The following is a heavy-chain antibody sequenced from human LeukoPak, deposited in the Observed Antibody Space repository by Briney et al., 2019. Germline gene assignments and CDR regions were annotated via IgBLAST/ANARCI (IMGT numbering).Heavy chain of an antibody. CDR2: IYSGGGT. V-gene: IGHV3-53*01. CDR3: MWISTGGY. J-gene: IGHJ4*02. CDR1: GFIVSANS. Sequence: GGSLRLSCAASGFIVSANSVTWVRQAPGKGLEWVSVIYSGGGTYYADSVKGRFTISRDNSKNTVYLQMNSLRPEDTAVYYCMWISTGGYWGPGTLVTVSP. D-gene: IGHD5-12*01.